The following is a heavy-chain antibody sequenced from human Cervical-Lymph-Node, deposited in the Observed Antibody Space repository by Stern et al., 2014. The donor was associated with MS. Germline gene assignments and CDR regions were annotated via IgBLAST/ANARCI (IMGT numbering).Heavy chain of an antibody. J-gene: IGHJ4*02. CDR2: HVLASGNT. CDR3: AAAGITIVGVGTIDY. Sequence: QLVQSGTEVKKHGTSVKVSCKAYGFTFTSSAVQWERQARGERLEWNARHVLASGNTNHAKKFQERVHITRDRYTSTAYKALSSLRSEDTVVYYGAAAGITIVGVGTIDYWGQGTLVTVSS. D-gene: IGHD3-3*01. V-gene: IGHV1-58*01. CDR1: GFTFTSSA.